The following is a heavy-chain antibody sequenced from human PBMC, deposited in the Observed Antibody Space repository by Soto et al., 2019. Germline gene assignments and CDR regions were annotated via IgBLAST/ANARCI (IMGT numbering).Heavy chain of an antibody. Sequence: QVQLQESGPGLVKPSETLSLTCTVSGGSISSYYWSWIRQPAGKGLEWIWRIYTSGSTNYNPSLKSRVTMSVDTSKNKFSLKLSSVTAADTAVYYCASGYYDRDDYYYGMDVWGQGTTVTVSS. D-gene: IGHD3-9*01. CDR1: GGSISSYY. V-gene: IGHV4-4*07. CDR2: IYTSGST. J-gene: IGHJ6*02. CDR3: ASGYYDRDDYYYGMDV.